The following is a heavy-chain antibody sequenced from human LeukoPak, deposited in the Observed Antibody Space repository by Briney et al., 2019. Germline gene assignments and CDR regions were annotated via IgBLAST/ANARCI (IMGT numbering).Heavy chain of an antibody. CDR2: INPSGGST. CDR3: AGVTTPYYYYYMDV. D-gene: IGHD2-15*01. V-gene: IGHV1-46*03. CDR1: GYTFTSYY. Sequence: ASVKVSCKASGYTFTSYYMHWVRQAPGQGLEWMGIINPSGGSTSYAQKFQGRVTMTRDTSTSTVYMELSSLRSEDTAVSYSAGVTTPYYYYYMDVWGKGTMVTVSS. J-gene: IGHJ6*03.